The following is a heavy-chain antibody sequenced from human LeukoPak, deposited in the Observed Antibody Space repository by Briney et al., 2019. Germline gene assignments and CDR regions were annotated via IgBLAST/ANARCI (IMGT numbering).Heavy chain of an antibody. CDR3: ARDYGRDTLLAFDI. CDR2: INHSGST. J-gene: IGHJ3*02. D-gene: IGHD4-17*01. Sequence: SETLSLTCAVYGGSFSGYYWSWIRQPPGKGLEWIGEINHSGSTNYNPSLKSRVTISVDTSKNQFSLKLSSVTAADTAVYYCARDYGRDTLLAFDIWGQGTMVTVSS. CDR1: GGSFSGYY. V-gene: IGHV4-34*01.